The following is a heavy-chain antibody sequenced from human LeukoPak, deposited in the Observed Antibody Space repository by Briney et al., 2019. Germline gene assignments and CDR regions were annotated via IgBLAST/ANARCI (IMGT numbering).Heavy chain of an antibody. D-gene: IGHD5-12*01. CDR3: ARGAGYSGNYHPNY. J-gene: IGHJ4*02. Sequence: ASVKVSCKASGYTFTGYYMHWVRQAPDKGLDGMDWINPNSGDTNYAQKFQGRVTLTRDTSISTAYMELSSLRSDDTAVYYCARGAGYSGNYHPNYWGQGTLVTVSS. V-gene: IGHV1-2*02. CDR2: INPNSGDT. CDR1: GYTFTGYY.